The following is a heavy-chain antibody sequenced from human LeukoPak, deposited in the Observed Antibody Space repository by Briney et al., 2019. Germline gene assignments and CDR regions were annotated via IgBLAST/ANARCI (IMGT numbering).Heavy chain of an antibody. CDR1: GFTFSSYA. Sequence: GGSLRLSCAASGFTFSSYAMSWVRQAPGKGLEWVSAISGSGGSTYYADSVKGRFTISRDNSKNTLYLQMNSLRAEDTAVYYCATGRSGQLLFSYGMDVWGQGTTVTVSS. CDR3: ATGRSGQLLFSYGMDV. V-gene: IGHV3-23*01. D-gene: IGHD2-2*01. J-gene: IGHJ6*02. CDR2: ISGSGGST.